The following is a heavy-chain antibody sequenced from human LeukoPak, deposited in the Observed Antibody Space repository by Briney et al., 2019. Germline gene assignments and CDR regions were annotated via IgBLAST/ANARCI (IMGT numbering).Heavy chain of an antibody. J-gene: IGHJ4*02. V-gene: IGHV4-4*02. CDR3: ARSERGYSYGWYDY. CDR1: GDSISSSNR. D-gene: IGHD5-18*01. CDR2: ISHSGSP. Sequence: KPSGTLTLTCGVSGDSISSSNRWSWVRQPPGKGLEWIGEISHSGSPTYDPSLKSRVSISIDKSKNQFSLILTSVTAADTAVYYCARSERGYSYGWYDYWGQGTLVTVSS.